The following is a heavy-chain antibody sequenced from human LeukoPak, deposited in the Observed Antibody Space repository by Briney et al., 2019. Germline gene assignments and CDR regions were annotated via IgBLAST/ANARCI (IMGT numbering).Heavy chain of an antibody. D-gene: IGHD3-22*01. V-gene: IGHV3-21*04. CDR2: TSSSSYI. Sequence: GGSLRLSCAASGFTFSSYSMNWVRQAPGKGLEWVSSTSSSSYIYYADSVKGRFTISRDNAKNSLYLQMNGLRAEDTAVYYCARSYYYDSSGNDIWGQGTMVTVSS. J-gene: IGHJ3*02. CDR3: ARSYYYDSSGNDI. CDR1: GFTFSSYS.